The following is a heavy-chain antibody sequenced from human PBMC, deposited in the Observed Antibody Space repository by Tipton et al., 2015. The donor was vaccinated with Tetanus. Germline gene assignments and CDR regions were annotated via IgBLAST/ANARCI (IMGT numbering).Heavy chain of an antibody. V-gene: IGHV3-21*01. D-gene: IGHD6-25*01. CDR2: ISSTSTYI. Sequence: SLRLSCVASGLSFSSYTMSWVRQAPGKGLEWVSSISSTSTYIYYADSLKGRFTISRDNAKNSLYLQMNSLRAEDTAVYYCASGSALDYWGQGTLVTVSS. CDR3: ASGSALDY. J-gene: IGHJ4*02. CDR1: GLSFSSYT.